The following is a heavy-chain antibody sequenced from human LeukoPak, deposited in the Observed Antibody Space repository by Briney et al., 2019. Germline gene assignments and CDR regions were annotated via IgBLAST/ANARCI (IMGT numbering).Heavy chain of an antibody. V-gene: IGHV3-21*06. CDR3: VRLRRNGDTSGYYYYYDY. CDR1: QFSFSSYS. D-gene: IGHD3-22*01. Sequence: GGSLRLSCAASQFSFSSYSFNWVRQAPGQGLEWVASINKGATHTYYADSMRGRFTVSRDDAKNSLFLRMHSLSAEDTAVYYCVRLRRNGDTSGYYYYYDYWGRGTLVTVSS. CDR2: INKGATHT. J-gene: IGHJ4*02.